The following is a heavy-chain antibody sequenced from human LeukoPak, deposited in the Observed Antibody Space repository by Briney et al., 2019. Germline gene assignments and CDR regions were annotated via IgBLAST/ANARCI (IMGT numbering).Heavy chain of an antibody. CDR1: GGTFSSYA. CDR3: ARDWGSSTSRLGYYLDY. J-gene: IGHJ4*02. D-gene: IGHD2-2*01. V-gene: IGHV1-69*05. CDR2: IIPIFGTA. Sequence: SVKVSCKASGGTFSSYAISWVRQAPGQGLEWMGGIIPIFGTANYAQKFQGRVTITTDESTSTAYMELSSLRSEDTAVYYCARDWGSSTSRLGYYLDYWGQGTLVTVSS.